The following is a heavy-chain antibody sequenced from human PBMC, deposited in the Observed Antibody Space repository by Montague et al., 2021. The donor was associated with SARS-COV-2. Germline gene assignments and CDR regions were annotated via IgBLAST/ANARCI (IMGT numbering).Heavy chain of an antibody. CDR2: IYYSGST. CDR1: GSSISSYY. CDR3: ARGDVVVVAANDYYYGMDV. Sequence: SETLSLTCTVSGSSISSYYWSWIRQPPGKGLEWIGYIYYSGSTNXNPSLKSRVTISVDASKNQFSLKLSSVTAADTAVYYCARGDVVVVAANDYYYGMDVWGQGTTVTVSS. V-gene: IGHV4-59*01. D-gene: IGHD2-15*01. J-gene: IGHJ6*02.